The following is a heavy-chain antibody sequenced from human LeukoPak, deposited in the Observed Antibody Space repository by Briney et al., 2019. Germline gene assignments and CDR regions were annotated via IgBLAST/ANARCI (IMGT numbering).Heavy chain of an antibody. V-gene: IGHV1-46*01. J-gene: IGHJ4*02. CDR3: ARVPAYDYSFDY. D-gene: IGHD4-11*01. CDR2: INPSGGST. CDR1: GYTFAIYY. Sequence: ASVKVSCKASGYTFAIYYMHLVRQAPGQGLEWMGIINPSGGSTSYAQKFQGRVTMTRDTSTSTVYMELSSLRSEDTAVYYCARVPAYDYSFDYWGQGTLVTVSS.